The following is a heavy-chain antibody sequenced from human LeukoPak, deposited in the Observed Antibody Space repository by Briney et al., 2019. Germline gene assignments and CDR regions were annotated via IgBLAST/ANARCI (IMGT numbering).Heavy chain of an antibody. CDR1: GGSISSSRYY. J-gene: IGHJ4*02. D-gene: IGHD4-23*01. CDR2: MYYSGST. CDR3: ARDYGGKFDS. V-gene: IGHV4-39*02. Sequence: PSETLSLTCTVSGGSISSSRYYWGWIRQPPGKGLEWIGNMYYSGSTYYNPSLKSRVTISVDTSKDQFSLKLSSVTAADTAVYYCARDYGGKFDSWGQGTLVTVSS.